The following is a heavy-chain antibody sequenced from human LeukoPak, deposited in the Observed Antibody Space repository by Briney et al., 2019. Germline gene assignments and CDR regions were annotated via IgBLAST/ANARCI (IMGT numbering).Heavy chain of an antibody. D-gene: IGHD3-22*01. Sequence: GESLKISCKGSGYSFTSYWIGWVRQMPGKGLEWMGIIYPGDSDTRYSPSFQGQVTISADKSISTAYLQWSSLKASDTAIYYCARPLFDTYYYDSSGKDTDYWGQGTLVTVSS. V-gene: IGHV5-51*01. CDR3: ARPLFDTYYYDSSGKDTDY. CDR1: GYSFTSYW. J-gene: IGHJ4*02. CDR2: IYPGDSDT.